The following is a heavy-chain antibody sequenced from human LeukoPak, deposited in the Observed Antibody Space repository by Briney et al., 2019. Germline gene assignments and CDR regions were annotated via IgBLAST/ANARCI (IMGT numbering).Heavy chain of an antibody. CDR2: VSRDGGTK. J-gene: IGHJ5*02. D-gene: IGHD3/OR15-3a*01. CDR3: VREGLGPSFSAWFDP. Sequence: GGSLRLSCSASGFTFRNYGIHWVHQAPGKGLEWVIVVSRDGGTKYYSDSVKGRFTISRDNSENTLYLQMNSLTPAHTAVYYCVREGLGPSFSAWFDPWGHGTLVTVSS. V-gene: IGHV3-30*03. CDR1: GFTFRNYG.